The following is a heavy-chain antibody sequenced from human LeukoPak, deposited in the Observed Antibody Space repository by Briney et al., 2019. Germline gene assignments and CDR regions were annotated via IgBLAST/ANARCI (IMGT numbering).Heavy chain of an antibody. Sequence: PSETLSLTCTVSGGSISSGSYYWSWIRQPAGKGLEWIGRIYTSRSTNYNPSLKSRVTISVDTSKNQFSLKLSSVTAADTAVYYCAREEYYYDSSGYRADYWGQGTLVTVSS. CDR3: AREEYYYDSSGYRADY. CDR1: GGSISSGSYY. V-gene: IGHV4-61*02. J-gene: IGHJ4*02. CDR2: IYTSRST. D-gene: IGHD3-22*01.